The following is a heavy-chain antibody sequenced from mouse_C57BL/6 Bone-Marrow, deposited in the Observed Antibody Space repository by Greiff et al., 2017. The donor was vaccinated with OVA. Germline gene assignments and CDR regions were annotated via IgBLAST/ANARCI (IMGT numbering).Heavy chain of an antibody. CDR2: IYPGSGST. Sequence: QVQLQQSGAELVKPGASVKMSCKASGYTFTSYWITWVKQRPGQGLEWIGDIYPGSGSTNYNEKFKSKATLTVDTSSSTAYMQLSSLTSEDSAVYYCARTSYYSNHYYAMDYWGQGTSVTVSS. D-gene: IGHD2-5*01. CDR3: ARTSYYSNHYYAMDY. V-gene: IGHV1-55*01. J-gene: IGHJ4*01. CDR1: GYTFTSYW.